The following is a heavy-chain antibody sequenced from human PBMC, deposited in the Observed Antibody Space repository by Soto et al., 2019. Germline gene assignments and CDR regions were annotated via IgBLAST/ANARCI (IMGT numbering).Heavy chain of an antibody. Sequence: GGSLRLSCTASGFTFNTYGMHWVRQAPGKGLEWVTLVSRDGSQTYYADSVKGRFTISRDNSKRSLYLQMNSLRPDDTAVYYCATDIAVAGTGHFDHWGHGTLVTVSS. CDR2: VSRDGSQT. J-gene: IGHJ4*01. CDR3: ATDIAVAGTGHFDH. D-gene: IGHD6-19*01. V-gene: IGHV3-30*03. CDR1: GFTFNTYG.